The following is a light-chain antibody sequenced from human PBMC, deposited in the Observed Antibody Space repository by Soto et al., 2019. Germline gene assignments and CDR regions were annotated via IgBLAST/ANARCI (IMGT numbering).Light chain of an antibody. V-gene: IGKV3D-7*01. CDR3: QQDYKYT. CDR1: QSVSSSY. J-gene: IGKJ2*01. CDR2: GAS. Sequence: PGERVTLSCRASQSVSSSYLTWYQQKPGQAPRLLIYGASTRATGIPARFSGSWSGTDFTLTISSLQPEDFAVYYCQQDYKYTFGQGTKLEIK.